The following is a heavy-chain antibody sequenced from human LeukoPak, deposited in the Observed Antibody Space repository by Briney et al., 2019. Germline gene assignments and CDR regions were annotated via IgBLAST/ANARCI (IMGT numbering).Heavy chain of an antibody. CDR2: IYTSGSI. Sequence: SETLSLTCTVSGGSISSGSYYWSWIRQPAGKGLEWIGRIYTSGSINYNPSLKSRVTISVDTSKTQFSLNLSSVTAADTAVYYCAREGGYYGSGSYFDYWGQGTLVTVSS. D-gene: IGHD3-10*01. CDR3: AREGGYYGSGSYFDY. J-gene: IGHJ4*02. CDR1: GGSISSGSYY. V-gene: IGHV4-61*02.